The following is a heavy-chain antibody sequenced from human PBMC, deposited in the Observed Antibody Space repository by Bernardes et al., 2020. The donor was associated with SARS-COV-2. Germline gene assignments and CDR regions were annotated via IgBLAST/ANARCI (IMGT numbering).Heavy chain of an antibody. CDR2: ISSTSSYI. CDR3: AREDYSGSGSYYNAPIDL. D-gene: IGHD3-10*01. Sequence: SLLLSCAASGFTFSSDSMNWVRRAPGKGLEWVSSISSTSSYIYYSDSVKGRFTISRDNAKNSLFLQMNSLRAEDTAVYYCAREDYSGSGSYYNAPIDLWGQGTTVTVSS. V-gene: IGHV3-21*01. J-gene: IGHJ6*02. CDR1: GFTFSSDS.